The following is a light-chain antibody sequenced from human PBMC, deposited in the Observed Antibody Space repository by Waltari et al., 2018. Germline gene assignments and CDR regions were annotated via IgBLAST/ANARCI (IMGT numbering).Light chain of an antibody. CDR2: DAS. CDR3: QQRRNWPLT. V-gene: IGKV3-11*01. Sequence: SCRANQSVSNNLAWYQQRPGQAPMPLIYDASNSATGIPARFSGSESETDFTLTISSLEAEDFAVYYCQQRRNWPLTFGVGTKVEIK. J-gene: IGKJ4*01. CDR1: QSVSNN.